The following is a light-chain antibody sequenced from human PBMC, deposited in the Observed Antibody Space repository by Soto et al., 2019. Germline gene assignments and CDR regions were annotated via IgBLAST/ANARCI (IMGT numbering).Light chain of an antibody. CDR3: ILFTAGFTYV. V-gene: IGLV2-14*01. CDR1: SSDVGGYNH. CDR2: DVS. Sequence: QSVLTQPASLSGSPGQSITISCTGTSSDVGGYNHVSWYQQHPGKAPKLMIYDVSSRPSGVSNRFSGSKSGNTASLTISGLQAEDEADYYCILFTAGFTYVFGTGTKVTVL. J-gene: IGLJ1*01.